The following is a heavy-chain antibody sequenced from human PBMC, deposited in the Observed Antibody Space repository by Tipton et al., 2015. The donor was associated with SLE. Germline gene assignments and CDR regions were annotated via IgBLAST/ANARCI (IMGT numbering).Heavy chain of an antibody. V-gene: IGHV4-59*01. J-gene: IGHJ4*02. CDR1: GGSISSYY. CDR3: ASLHSSGYHRIFDY. CDR2: TSYSGST. D-gene: IGHD3-22*01. Sequence: TLSLTCTVSGGSISSYYWSWIRQPPGKGLEWIAYTSYSGSTNYNPSLKSRVTISVDTSKNQFSLKLSSVTAADTAVYYCASLHSSGYHRIFDYWGQGTLVTVSS.